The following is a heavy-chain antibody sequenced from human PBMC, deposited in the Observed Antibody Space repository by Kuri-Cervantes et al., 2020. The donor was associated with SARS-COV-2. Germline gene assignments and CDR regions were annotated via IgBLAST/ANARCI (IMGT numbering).Heavy chain of an antibody. CDR1: GYTFTSYY. D-gene: IGHD6-19*01. CDR3: ARDRLIAVAGTGYYYMDV. J-gene: IGHJ6*03. Sequence: ASVKVSCKASGYTFTSYYMHWVRQAPGQGREWMGIINPSGGSTSYAQKFQGRVTMTRGTSTSTVYMELSSLRSEDTAVYYCARDRLIAVAGTGYYYMDVWGKGTTVTVSS. V-gene: IGHV1-46*01. CDR2: INPSGGST.